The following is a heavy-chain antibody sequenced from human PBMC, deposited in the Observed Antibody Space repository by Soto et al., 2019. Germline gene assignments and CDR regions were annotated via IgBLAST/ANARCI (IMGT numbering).Heavy chain of an antibody. V-gene: IGHV1-46*01. CDR2: INPSGGST. Sequence: QVQLVQSGAEVKKPGASVKVSCKASGYTFTSYYMHWVRQAPGQGLEWMGIINPSGGSTSYAHKFQGRVTMTRDTSTSTVYMELSSLRSEDTAVYYCARARPNYYYYMDVWGKGTTVTVSS. J-gene: IGHJ6*03. CDR1: GYTFTSYY. D-gene: IGHD6-6*01. CDR3: ARARPNYYYYMDV.